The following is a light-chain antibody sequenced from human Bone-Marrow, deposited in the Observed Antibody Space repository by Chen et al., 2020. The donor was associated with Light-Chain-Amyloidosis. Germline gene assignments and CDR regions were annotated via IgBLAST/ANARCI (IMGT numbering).Light chain of an antibody. V-gene: IGLV1-44*01. CDR1: SSNIGSNT. Sequence: QSVLTHPPSASGTPGQRVTIPCSGGSSNIGSNTVNWYQQLPGTAPKLLIYDNNQRPSGVPDRFSGSKSGTSASLAISGLQSEDEADYYCAPWDDSLNGYVFGSGTKVTVL. J-gene: IGLJ1*01. CDR3: APWDDSLNGYV. CDR2: DNN.